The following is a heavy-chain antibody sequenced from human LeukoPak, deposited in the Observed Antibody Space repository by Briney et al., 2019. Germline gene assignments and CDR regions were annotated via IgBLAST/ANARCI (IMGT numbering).Heavy chain of an antibody. V-gene: IGHV4-39*01. CDR3: ARREGRSWFHFGQ. J-gene: IGHJ4*02. CDR2: IYYSGTT. Sequence: PSETLSLTCTVSGDSISSDSYYWGWIRQPPGKGLEWIGDIYYSGTTYYNPSLKSRVTISVDTSKRQFSLKLRSVTAADTAVYYCARREGRSWFHFGQWGQGTLVTVSS. D-gene: IGHD3-10*01. CDR1: GDSISSDSYY.